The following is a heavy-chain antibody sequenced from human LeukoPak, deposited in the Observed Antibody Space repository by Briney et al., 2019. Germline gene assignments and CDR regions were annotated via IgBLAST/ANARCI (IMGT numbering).Heavy chain of an antibody. J-gene: IGHJ4*02. Sequence: GGSLRLSCAASGFTFSGFWMHWVRQAPGKGLVWVSAISGSGGSTYYADSVKGRFTISRDNSKNTLFLQMNSLRAEDTAVYYCAKDRRGITMIVALDYWGQGTLVTVSS. D-gene: IGHD3-22*01. CDR1: GFTFSGFW. CDR3: AKDRRGITMIVALDY. V-gene: IGHV3-23*01. CDR2: ISGSGGST.